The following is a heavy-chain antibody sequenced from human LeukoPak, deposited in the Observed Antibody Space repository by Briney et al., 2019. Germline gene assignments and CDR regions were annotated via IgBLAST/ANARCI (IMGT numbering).Heavy chain of an antibody. D-gene: IGHD6-19*01. Sequence: PSETLSLTCTVSGDSISPYYWSWLRQPPGKGLEWIGEIYNSGRTKYNPSLMSRVTISVDTSKNQFSLKLSSVTAADTAVYYCARPNGSGWYYLDNWSQGTLVTVSS. CDR2: IYNSGRT. CDR3: ARPNGSGWYYLDN. J-gene: IGHJ4*02. CDR1: GDSISPYY. V-gene: IGHV4-59*01.